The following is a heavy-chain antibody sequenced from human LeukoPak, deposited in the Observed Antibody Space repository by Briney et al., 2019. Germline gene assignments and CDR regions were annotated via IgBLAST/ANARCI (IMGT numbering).Heavy chain of an antibody. Sequence: ASVKVSCKASGYTFTDYYMHWVRQAPGQGLEWMGWISAYNGNTNYAQKLQGRVTMTTDTSTSTAYMELRSLRSDDTAVYYCARDDTMIVPEGAFDIWGQGTMVTVSS. CDR2: ISAYNGNT. J-gene: IGHJ3*02. CDR1: GYTFTDYY. V-gene: IGHV1-18*04. CDR3: ARDDTMIVPEGAFDI. D-gene: IGHD3-22*01.